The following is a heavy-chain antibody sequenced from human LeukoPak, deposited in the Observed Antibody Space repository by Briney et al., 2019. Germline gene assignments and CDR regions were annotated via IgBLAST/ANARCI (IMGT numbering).Heavy chain of an antibody. Sequence: GGSLRLSCAASGFTFSSYWMSWVRQAPGKGLEWVANIKQDGSKKKYVDSVKGRFTISRDNAKNSLYLQMNSLRAEDTAVYYCARTNPDYYDSSGRGYFDYWGQGTLVTVSS. CDR3: ARTNPDYYDSSGRGYFDY. CDR1: GFTFSSYW. V-gene: IGHV3-7*01. J-gene: IGHJ4*02. D-gene: IGHD3-22*01. CDR2: IKQDGSKK.